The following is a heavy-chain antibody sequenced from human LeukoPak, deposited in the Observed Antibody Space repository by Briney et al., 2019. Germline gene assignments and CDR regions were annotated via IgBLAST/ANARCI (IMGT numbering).Heavy chain of an antibody. CDR2: IYYSGST. CDR1: GGSISSSSYY. CDR3: ARDPTVAGRNWFDP. Sequence: PSETLSLTCTVSGGSISSSSYYWGWIRQPPGKGLEWIGSIYYSGSTYYNPSLKSRVTISVDTSKNQFSLKLSSVTAADTAVYYCARDPTVAGRNWFDPWGQGTLVTVSS. V-gene: IGHV4-39*07. J-gene: IGHJ5*02. D-gene: IGHD6-19*01.